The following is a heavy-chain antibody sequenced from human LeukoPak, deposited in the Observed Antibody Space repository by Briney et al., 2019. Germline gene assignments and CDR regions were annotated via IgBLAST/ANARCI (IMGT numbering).Heavy chain of an antibody. Sequence: GGSLRLPCAASGFNFNDYAMGWVRQTPGKGLEWVAVIWYGGSNKYYADSVKGRFTISRDNSKNTLYLQMNSLRAEDTAVYYCSRSGYIEYYFDYWGQGTLVTVSS. CDR1: GFNFNDYA. CDR3: SRSGYIEYYFDY. CDR2: IWYGGSNK. V-gene: IGHV3-33*08. J-gene: IGHJ4*02. D-gene: IGHD3-22*01.